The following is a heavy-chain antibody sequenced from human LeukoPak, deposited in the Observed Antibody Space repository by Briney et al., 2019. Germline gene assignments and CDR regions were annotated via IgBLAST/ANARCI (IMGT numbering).Heavy chain of an antibody. V-gene: IGHV4-4*09. Sequence: SETLSLTCTVSGDSISIYYWSWIRQPPGKGLEWIGYIYTSGSTNYNPSLKSRVTISVDTSKNQFSLKLSSVTAADTAVYYCARHVPLRIGVVLPAARGGWFDPWGQGTLVTVSS. CDR2: IYTSGST. J-gene: IGHJ5*02. CDR3: ARHVPLRIGVVLPAARGGWFDP. D-gene: IGHD2-2*01. CDR1: GDSISIYY.